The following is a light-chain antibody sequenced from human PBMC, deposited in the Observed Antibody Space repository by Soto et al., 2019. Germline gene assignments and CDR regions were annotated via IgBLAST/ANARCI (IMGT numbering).Light chain of an antibody. CDR3: YSYAGSSTYVV. J-gene: IGLJ2*01. V-gene: IGLV2-23*01. CDR2: EGS. Sequence: QSVLTQPASVSGSPGQSITISCTGTSSDVRSYNLVSWYQQHPGKAPKLMIYEGSKRPSGVSNRFSGSKSGNTASLTISGLQAEDEADYYCYSYAGSSTYVVFGGGTKLTVL. CDR1: SSDVRSYNL.